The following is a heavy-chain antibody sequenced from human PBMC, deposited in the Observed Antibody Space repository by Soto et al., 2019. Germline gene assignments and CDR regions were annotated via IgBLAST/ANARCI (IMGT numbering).Heavy chain of an antibody. CDR1: GYTFTSYG. J-gene: IGHJ6*02. CDR2: ISAYNGNT. CDR3: ARSHGYNSYYYYYYGMDV. V-gene: IGHV1-18*01. D-gene: IGHD5-12*01. Sequence: ALVKVSCKASGYTFTSYGISWVRQAPGQGLEWMGWISAYNGNTNYAQKLQGRVTMTTDTSTSTAYMELRSLRSDDTAVYYCARSHGYNSYYYYYYGMDVWGQGTTVTVSS.